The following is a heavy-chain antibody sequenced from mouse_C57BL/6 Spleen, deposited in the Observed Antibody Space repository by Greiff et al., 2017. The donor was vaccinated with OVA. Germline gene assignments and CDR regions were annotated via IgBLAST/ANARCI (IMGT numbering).Heavy chain of an antibody. CDR3: ARSFLDSSGSWFAY. Sequence: VHLVESGPELVKPGASVKISCKASGYAFSSSWMHWVKQRPGKGLEWIGRIYPGDGDTNYNGKFKGKATLTADKSSSTAYMQLSSLTSEDSAVYFCARSFLDSSGSWFAYWGQGTLVTVSA. J-gene: IGHJ3*01. CDR1: GYAFSSSW. CDR2: IYPGDGDT. D-gene: IGHD3-2*02. V-gene: IGHV1-82*01.